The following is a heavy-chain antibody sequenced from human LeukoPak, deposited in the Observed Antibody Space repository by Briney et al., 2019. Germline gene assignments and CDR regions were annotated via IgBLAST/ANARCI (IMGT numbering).Heavy chain of an antibody. D-gene: IGHD6-13*01. CDR1: GFTFNDYN. J-gene: IGHJ4*02. V-gene: IGHV3-9*01. Sequence: GGSLRLSCAASGFTFNDYNMNWVRQPPGKGLEWVSRISWNSDSIDYADSVKGRFIISRDNAKNSLYLQMNGLRPEDTAFYYCSKSQGGNSWGGGWPFDYWGQGTLVTVSS. CDR2: ISWNSDSI. CDR3: SKSQGGNSWGGGWPFDY.